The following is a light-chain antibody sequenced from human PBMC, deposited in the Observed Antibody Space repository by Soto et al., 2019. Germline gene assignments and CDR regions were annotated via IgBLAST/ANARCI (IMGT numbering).Light chain of an antibody. CDR3: ETWDFNTRV. J-gene: IGLJ3*02. CDR2: LEGSGSY. Sequence: QLVLTQSSSASASLGSSVKLTCTLSSGHSSYIIAWHQQQPGKAPRYLMKLEGSGSYNKGSGVPDRFSGSSSGADRYLTISNLQFDDEADYYCETWDFNTRVFGGGTKLTVL. CDR1: SGHSSYI. V-gene: IGLV4-60*02.